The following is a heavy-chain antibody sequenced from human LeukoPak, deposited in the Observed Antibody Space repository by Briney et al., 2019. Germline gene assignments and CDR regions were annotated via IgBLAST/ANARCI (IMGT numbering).Heavy chain of an antibody. CDR1: GFTFSDYY. V-gene: IGHV3-11*01. Sequence: GGSLRLSCAASGFTFSDYYMSWIRQAPGKGPEWVSYISSSGSTIYYADSVKGRFTISRDNAKNSLYLQMNSLRAEDTAVYYCARAGITFGGVIALFDYWGQGTLVTVSS. J-gene: IGHJ4*02. CDR3: ARAGITFGGVIALFDY. CDR2: ISSSGSTI. D-gene: IGHD3-16*02.